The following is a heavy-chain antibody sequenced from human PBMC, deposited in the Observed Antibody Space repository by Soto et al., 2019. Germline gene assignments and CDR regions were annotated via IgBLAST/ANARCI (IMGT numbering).Heavy chain of an antibody. D-gene: IGHD2-15*01. CDR2: IWYDGSNK. V-gene: IGHV3-33*01. J-gene: IGHJ6*02. CDR3: ARVYGGNWYGMDV. CDR1: GFSFSRYG. Sequence: QVQLVESGGGVVQPGRSLRLSCVASGFSFSRYGMHWVRQAPGKGLEWVAVIWYDGSNKYYADSVKGRFTISRDNSKNTLYLQMNSLRAEDTAVYYCARVYGGNWYGMDVWGQGTTVTVSS.